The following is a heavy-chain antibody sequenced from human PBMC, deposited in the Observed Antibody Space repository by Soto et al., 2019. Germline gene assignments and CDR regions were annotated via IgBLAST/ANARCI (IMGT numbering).Heavy chain of an antibody. Sequence: QVQLVESGGGVVQPGRSLRLSCAASGFTFSSYGMHWVRQAPGKGLEWVAVISYDGSNKYYADSVKGRFTMSRDNSKNTLYLQMNSLKVEDRAVYFCAKDGFEHPLDPWGPGTLVPVS. V-gene: IGHV3-30*18. CDR1: GFTFSSYG. CDR2: ISYDGSNK. J-gene: IGHJ5*02. CDR3: AKDGFEHPLDP. D-gene: IGHD3-16*01.